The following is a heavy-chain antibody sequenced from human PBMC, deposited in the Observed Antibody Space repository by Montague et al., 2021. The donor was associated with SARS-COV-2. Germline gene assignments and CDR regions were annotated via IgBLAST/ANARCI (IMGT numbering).Heavy chain of an antibody. CDR1: GGSISGYY. V-gene: IGHV4-4*07. D-gene: IGHD1-26*01. J-gene: IGHJ4*02. Sequence: SETLSLTCTVSGGSISGYYWTWVRQPAGKGLEWIGRIYTSETRSGNTNYNPSIKSRVTLSVDMSKNQFSLKLNSVTAADTVVYYCARVGGSYSAGIDYWGQGTLVTVSS. CDR2: IYTSETRSGNT. CDR3: ARVGGSYSAGIDY.